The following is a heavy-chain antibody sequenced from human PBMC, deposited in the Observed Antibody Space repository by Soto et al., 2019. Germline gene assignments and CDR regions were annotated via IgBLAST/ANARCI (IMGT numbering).Heavy chain of an antibody. J-gene: IGHJ6*02. CDR2: ISAYSGHT. CDR3: SRDVEWELVELGLSFSGRVF. Sequence: QVQLVQSGGEVKKPGASVKVSCKASGYTFTDYSISWVRQAPGQGLEWMGWISAYSGHTNYVQHLRGRVSMTTDTPTNTAYMELRSLTSDATAVYYCSRDVEWELVELGLSFSGRVFWGRGTAISVSS. CDR1: GYTFTDYS. D-gene: IGHD1-26*01. V-gene: IGHV1-18*01.